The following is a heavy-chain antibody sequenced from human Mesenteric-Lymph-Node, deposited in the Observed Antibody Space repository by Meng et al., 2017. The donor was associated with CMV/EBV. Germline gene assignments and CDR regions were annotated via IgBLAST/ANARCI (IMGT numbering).Heavy chain of an antibody. Sequence: ASVKVSCKASAYTFIGYYMHWVRQAPGQGLEWMGWINPNSGGTNYAQKFQGRVTMTRDTSISTAYMELSRLRSDDTAVYYCASGSSWYYYYYGMDVWGQGTTVTVSS. J-gene: IGHJ6*02. CDR3: ASGSSWYYYYYGMDV. D-gene: IGHD6-13*01. CDR1: AYTFIGYY. CDR2: INPNSGGT. V-gene: IGHV1-2*02.